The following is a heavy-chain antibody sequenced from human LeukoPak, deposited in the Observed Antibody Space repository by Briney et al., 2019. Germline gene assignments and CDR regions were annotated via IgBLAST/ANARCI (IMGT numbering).Heavy chain of an antibody. CDR2: MNPNSGNT. J-gene: IGHJ4*02. CDR1: GYTFISYD. V-gene: IGHV1-8*01. Sequence: ASVKVTCKASGYTFISYDINWVRQTTDQGLEWMGWMNPNSGNTGYAQKFPSRATMTTNTSISTAYMELSSLRSEDTAVYYCARLELGGDWGLDYWGQGTLVTVSS. CDR3: ARLELGGDWGLDY. D-gene: IGHD2-21*02.